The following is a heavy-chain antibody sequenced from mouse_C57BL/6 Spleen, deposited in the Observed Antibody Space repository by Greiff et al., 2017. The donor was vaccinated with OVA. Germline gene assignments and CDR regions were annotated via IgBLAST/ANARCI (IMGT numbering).Heavy chain of an antibody. CDR1: GYTFTDYY. CDR2: INPNNGGT. Sequence: EVQLQQSGPELVKPGASVKISCKASGYTFTDYYMNWVKQSHGKSLEWIGDINPNNGGTSYNQKFKGKATWTVDKSSSTAYMELRSLTSEDSAVYYCARYWYFDVWGTGTTVTVSS. J-gene: IGHJ1*03. V-gene: IGHV1-26*01. CDR3: ARYWYFDV.